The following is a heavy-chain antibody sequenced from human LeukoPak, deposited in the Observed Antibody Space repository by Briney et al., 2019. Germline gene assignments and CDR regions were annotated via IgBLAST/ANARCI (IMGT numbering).Heavy chain of an antibody. Sequence: GGSLRLSCAASGFTFSSYGMSWVRQAPGKGLEWVSAISGSGGSTYYADSVKGRFTISRDNSKNTLYLQMNSLRAEDTAVYYCAKDLRLTYYYGSGSYYSAFDIWGQGTMVTVSS. CDR2: ISGSGGST. CDR1: GFTFSSYG. J-gene: IGHJ3*02. CDR3: AKDLRLTYYYGSGSYYSAFDI. D-gene: IGHD3-10*01. V-gene: IGHV3-23*01.